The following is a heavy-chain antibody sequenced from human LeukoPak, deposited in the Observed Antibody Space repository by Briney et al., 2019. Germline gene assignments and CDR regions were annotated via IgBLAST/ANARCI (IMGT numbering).Heavy chain of an antibody. CDR1: GGSISSYY. D-gene: IGHD4-17*01. CDR3: ARDRGYGDYLNYFDY. V-gene: IGHV4-59*01. J-gene: IGHJ4*02. Sequence: SETLSLTCAVSGGSISSYYWSWIRQPPGKGLEWIGYIYYSGSTNSNPSLKSRVTISVDTSKNQFSLNLSSVTAADTAVYYCARDRGYGDYLNYFDYWGQGTLVTVSS. CDR2: IYYSGST.